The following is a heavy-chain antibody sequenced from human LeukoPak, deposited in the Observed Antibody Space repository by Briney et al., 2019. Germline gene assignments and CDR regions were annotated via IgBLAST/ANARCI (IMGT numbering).Heavy chain of an antibody. CDR3: ASLVATIGAFDI. CDR1: GGSFSGYY. V-gene: IGHV4-34*01. Sequence: SETLSLTCAVYGGSFSGYYWSWIRQPPGKGLEWIGEINHSGSTNYNPSLKSRVTISVGTSKNQFSLKLSSVTAADTAVYYCASLVATIGAFDIWGQGTMVTVSS. D-gene: IGHD5-12*01. CDR2: INHSGST. J-gene: IGHJ3*02.